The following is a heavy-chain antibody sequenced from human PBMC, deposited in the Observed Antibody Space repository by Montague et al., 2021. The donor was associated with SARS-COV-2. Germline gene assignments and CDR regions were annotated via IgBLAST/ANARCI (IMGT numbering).Heavy chain of an antibody. CDR1: GFTFSSYS. D-gene: IGHD3-10*01. CDR2: ISSSSSYI. J-gene: IGHJ3*02. Sequence: SLRLSCAASGFTFSSYSMNWVRQAPGKGLEWVSSISSSSSYIYYADSVKGRFTISRDNAKNSLYLQMNSLRAEDTAVYYCARSHELWFGENPQGHGALDIWGQGTMVTVSS. V-gene: IGHV3-21*01. CDR3: ARSHELWFGENPQGHGALDI.